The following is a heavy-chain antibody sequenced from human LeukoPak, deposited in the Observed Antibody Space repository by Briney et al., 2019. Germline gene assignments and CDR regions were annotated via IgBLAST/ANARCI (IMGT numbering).Heavy chain of an antibody. CDR3: ARDVAYYYDSSGCFDY. Sequence: GASVKVSCKASGYTFTGYYMHWVRQAPGQGLEWMGWINPNSGGINYAQKFQGRVTMTRDTSISTAYMELSRLRSDDTAVYYCARDVAYYYDSSGCFDYWGQGTLVTVSS. CDR1: GYTFTGYY. D-gene: IGHD3-22*01. CDR2: INPNSGGI. V-gene: IGHV1-2*02. J-gene: IGHJ4*02.